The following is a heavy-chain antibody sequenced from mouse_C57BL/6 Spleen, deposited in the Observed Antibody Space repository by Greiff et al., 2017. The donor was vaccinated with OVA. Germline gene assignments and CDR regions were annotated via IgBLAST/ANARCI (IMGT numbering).Heavy chain of an antibody. D-gene: IGHD2-3*01. Sequence: LVKPGASVKLSCKASGYTFTEYTIHWVKQRSGQGLEWIGWFYPGSGSIKYNEKFKDKATLTADKSSSTVYMELSRLTSEDSAVYFCARHEDEGLYDGYGFDYWGQGTTLTVSS. CDR3: ARHEDEGLYDGYGFDY. J-gene: IGHJ2*01. CDR1: GYTFTEYT. V-gene: IGHV1-62-2*01. CDR2: FYPGSGSI.